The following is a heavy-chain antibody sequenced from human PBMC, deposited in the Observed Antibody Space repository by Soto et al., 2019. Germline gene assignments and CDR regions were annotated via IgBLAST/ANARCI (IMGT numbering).Heavy chain of an antibody. J-gene: IGHJ4*02. Sequence: GGSLRLSCAASGFTFSSYSMNWVRQAPGKGLEWVSSISSSSSYIYYADSVKGRFTISRDTAKNSLYLQMNSRRAEDTAVYYCASLGDIVASVDYWGQGTLVTVSS. CDR3: ASLGDIVASVDY. CDR2: ISSSSSYI. V-gene: IGHV3-21*01. CDR1: GFTFSSYS. D-gene: IGHD5-12*01.